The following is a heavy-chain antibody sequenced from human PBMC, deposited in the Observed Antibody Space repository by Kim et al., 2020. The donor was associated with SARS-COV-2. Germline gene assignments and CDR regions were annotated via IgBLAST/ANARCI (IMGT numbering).Heavy chain of an antibody. Sequence: GESLKISCKGSGYSFTSYWISWVRQMPGKGLEWMGRIDPSDSYTNYSPSFQGHVTISADKSISTAYLQWSSLKASDTAMYYCARQEVGVVIMDNWGQGTLVTVSS. CDR2: IDPSDSYT. D-gene: IGHD3-3*01. V-gene: IGHV5-10-1*01. CDR3: ARQEVGVVIMDN. CDR1: GYSFTSYW. J-gene: IGHJ4*02.